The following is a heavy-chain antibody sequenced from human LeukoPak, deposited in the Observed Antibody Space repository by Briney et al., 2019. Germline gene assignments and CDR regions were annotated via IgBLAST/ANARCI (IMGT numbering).Heavy chain of an antibody. J-gene: IGHJ4*02. D-gene: IGHD5-18*01. V-gene: IGHV1-2*02. Sequence: ASVKVSCKASGYTFTGYYMHWVRQAPGQGLEWMGWINPNSGGTNYAQKFQGRVTMTRDTSISTAYMELSRLRSDDTAVYYCARKYSYGYIPFDYWGQGTLVTVSS. CDR1: GYTFTGYY. CDR2: INPNSGGT. CDR3: ARKYSYGYIPFDY.